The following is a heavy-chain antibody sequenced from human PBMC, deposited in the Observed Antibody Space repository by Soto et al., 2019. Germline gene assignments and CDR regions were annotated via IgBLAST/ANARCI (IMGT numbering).Heavy chain of an antibody. CDR3: ARDSGGYYYYGMDV. V-gene: IGHV3-30-3*01. Sequence: QVQLVESGGGVVQPGRSLRLSCAASGFTFSSYAMHWVRQAPGKGLEWVAVISYDGSNKYYADSVKGRFTISRDKSKNTLYLQMNSLRAEDTDVYCCARDSGGYYYYGMDVWGQGTTVTVSS. CDR1: GFTFSSYA. CDR2: ISYDGSNK. D-gene: IGHD3-10*01. J-gene: IGHJ6*02.